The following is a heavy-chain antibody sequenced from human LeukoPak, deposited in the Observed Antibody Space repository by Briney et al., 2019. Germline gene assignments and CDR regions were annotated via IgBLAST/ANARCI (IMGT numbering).Heavy chain of an antibody. CDR3: ARDQDYDFWSGYLYYYMDV. CDR2: MNPNSGNT. J-gene: IGHJ6*03. D-gene: IGHD3-3*01. V-gene: IGHV1-8*03. Sequence: GASVKVSCKASGYTFTSYDINWVRQATGQGLEWMGWMNPNSGNTGYAQKFQGRVTITRNTSISTAYMELSSLRSEDTAVYYCARDQDYDFWSGYLYYYMDVWGKGTTVTVSS. CDR1: GYTFTSYD.